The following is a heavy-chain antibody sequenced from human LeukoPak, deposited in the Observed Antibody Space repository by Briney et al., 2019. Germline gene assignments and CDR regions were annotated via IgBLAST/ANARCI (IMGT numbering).Heavy chain of an antibody. V-gene: IGHV3-30-3*01. Sequence: GGSLRLSCAASGFTFSSYAMHWVRQAPGKGLEWVAVISYDGSNKYYADSVKGRFTISRDNSKNTLYLQMNSLRAEDTAVYYCAAMVASLWGPTKTYGMDVWGQGTTVTVSS. CDR3: AAMVASLWGPTKTYGMDV. J-gene: IGHJ6*02. D-gene: IGHD4/OR15-4a*01. CDR2: ISYDGSNK. CDR1: GFTFSSYA.